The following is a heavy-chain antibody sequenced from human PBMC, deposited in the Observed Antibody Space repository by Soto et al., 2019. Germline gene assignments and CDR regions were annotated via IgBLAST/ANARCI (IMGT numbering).Heavy chain of an antibody. J-gene: IGHJ4*02. CDR3: ARSQTTLTSYDY. Sequence: PSETLSLTCAVSGGSISSGGYSWSWIRQPPGKGLEWIGYIYHSGSTYYNPSLKSRVTISVDRSKNQFSLKLSSVTAADTAVYYCARSQTTLTSYDYSGQGTLVTVAS. CDR2: IYHSGST. V-gene: IGHV4-30-2*01. CDR1: GGSISSGGYS. D-gene: IGHD4-17*01.